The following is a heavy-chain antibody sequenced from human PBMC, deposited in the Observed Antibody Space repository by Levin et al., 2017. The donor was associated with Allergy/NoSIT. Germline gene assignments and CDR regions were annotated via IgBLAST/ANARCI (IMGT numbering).Heavy chain of an antibody. Sequence: ASVKVSCKASGYTFTAYYIHWVRQAPGQGLEWLAWINPNNGDTAYAQHLKDRVIVTSDTSISTAYMELNALRYDDAAVYFCARELTNLNVESYWGQGTLVTVSS. V-gene: IGHV1-2*02. CDR1: GYTFTAYY. D-gene: IGHD2-15*01. CDR2: INPNNGDT. CDR3: ARELTNLNVESY. J-gene: IGHJ4*02.